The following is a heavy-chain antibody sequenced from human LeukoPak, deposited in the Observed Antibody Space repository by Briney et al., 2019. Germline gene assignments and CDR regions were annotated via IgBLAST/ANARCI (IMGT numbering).Heavy chain of an antibody. CDR1: GFTFSLYG. Sequence: PGGSLRLSCAASGFTFSLYGMSWVRQAPGKGLEWVSYISISDTTIYYADSVKGRFTISRDNAKNSLYLQMDSLRAEDTAVYYCAREPCSSTNCRIFDSWGQGTLVTVSS. CDR2: ISISDTTI. V-gene: IGHV3-48*04. D-gene: IGHD2-2*01. J-gene: IGHJ4*02. CDR3: AREPCSSTNCRIFDS.